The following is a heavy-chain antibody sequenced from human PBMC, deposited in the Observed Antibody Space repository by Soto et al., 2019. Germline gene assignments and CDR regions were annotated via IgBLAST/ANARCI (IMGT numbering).Heavy chain of an antibody. J-gene: IGHJ4*02. CDR1: GGSVSSGSYY. CDR3: ARDRIVGATGLDY. Sequence: QVQLQESGPGLVKPSETLSLTCTVSGGSVSSGSYYWSWIRQPPGKGLEWIGYIYYSGSTKYNPSLKSRVTISVDTSKNQLSLKLSSVTAADTAVYYCARDRIVGATGLDYWGQGTLVTVSS. D-gene: IGHD1-26*01. V-gene: IGHV4-61*01. CDR2: IYYSGST.